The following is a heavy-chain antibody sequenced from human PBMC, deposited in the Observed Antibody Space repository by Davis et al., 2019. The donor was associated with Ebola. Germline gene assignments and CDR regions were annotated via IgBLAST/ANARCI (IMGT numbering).Heavy chain of an antibody. J-gene: IGHJ5*02. CDR1: GSTFTNYA. Sequence: GGSLRLSCAASGSTFTNYAMSWVRQTPGKGLEWVAVISYDGSNKYYADSVKGRFTISRDNSKNTLYLQMNSLRAEDTAVYYCAREKLATRWFDPWGQGTLVTVSS. CDR3: AREKLATRWFDP. D-gene: IGHD1-7*01. CDR2: ISYDGSNK. V-gene: IGHV3-30-3*01.